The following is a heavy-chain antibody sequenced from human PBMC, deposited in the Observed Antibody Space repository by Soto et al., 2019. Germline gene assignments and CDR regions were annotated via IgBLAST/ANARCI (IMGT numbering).Heavy chain of an antibody. D-gene: IGHD4-4*01. CDR3: AKENDYSIIESNWFDA. Sequence: EVQLLESGGGFVKPGGSLRLSCEGSGFIFSSHAMSWVRQAPGKGLEWVSSVSGSGASVHLPDFLKGRFSSSRDNSKNTLSLQMTSLRVEDTAVYYCAKENDYSIIESNWFDAWGPGTLVSVSS. J-gene: IGHJ5*02. CDR1: GFIFSSHA. CDR2: VSGSGASV. V-gene: IGHV3-23*01.